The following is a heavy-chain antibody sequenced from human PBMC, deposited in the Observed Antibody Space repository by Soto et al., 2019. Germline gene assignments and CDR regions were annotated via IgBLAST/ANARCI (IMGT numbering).Heavy chain of an antibody. Sequence: EVQLVESGGGLVQPGRSLRLSCAASGFTFDDYAMHWVRQAPGKGLEWVSGISWNSGSIGYAYSVKGRFTISRDNAENSLYMLKNSLRAEDTALYYCALRDGSLEYSSSSLGYFDLWGRGTLVTVSS. CDR3: ALRDGSLEYSSSSLGYFDL. V-gene: IGHV3-9*01. J-gene: IGHJ2*01. CDR2: ISWNSGSI. D-gene: IGHD6-6*01. CDR1: GFTFDDYA.